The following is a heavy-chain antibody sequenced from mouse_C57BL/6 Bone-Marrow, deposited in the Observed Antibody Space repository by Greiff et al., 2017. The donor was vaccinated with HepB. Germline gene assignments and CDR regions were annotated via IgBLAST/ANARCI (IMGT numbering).Heavy chain of an antibody. D-gene: IGHD1-1*01. V-gene: IGHV3-8*01. CDR1: GYSITSDY. J-gene: IGHJ1*03. CDR2: ISYSGST. CDR3: ARYYYYGSICGYFDV. Sequence: EVKLMESGPGLAKPSQTLSLTCSVTGYSITSDYWNWIRKFPGNKLEYMGYISYSGSTYYNPSLKSRIAITRDTSKNQYYLQLNSVTTEDTATYYCARYYYYGSICGYFDVWGTGTTVTVSS.